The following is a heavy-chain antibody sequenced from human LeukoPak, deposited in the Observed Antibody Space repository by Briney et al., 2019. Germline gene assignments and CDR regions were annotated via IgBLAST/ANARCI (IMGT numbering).Heavy chain of an antibody. V-gene: IGHV3-74*01. CDR2: FTNDGSGA. CDR3: ASSGYGHFYYDY. J-gene: IGHJ4*02. Sequence: GGSLRLSCAASGFTLSDYWMHWVRQVPGKGLMWIPRFTNDGSGAGYADSVTGRFIISRDDTKNTLYLQMNSLRAEDTAVYYCASSGYGHFYYDYWGQGAVVTVSS. D-gene: IGHD3-10*01. CDR1: GFTLSDYW.